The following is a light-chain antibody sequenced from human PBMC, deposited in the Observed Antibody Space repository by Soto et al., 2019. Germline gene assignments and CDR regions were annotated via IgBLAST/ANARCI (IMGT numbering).Light chain of an antibody. J-gene: IGKJ1*01. CDR3: QQYNTWPPT. CDR2: GAS. CDR1: ETVSTN. Sequence: ETVLTQSPATLSGSPGERVTLSCRASETVSTNLAWYQQKPGQAPRLLIYGASRRATGFPARFSGSGSGTDFTLTISSLQSEDFAVYYCQQYNTWPPTFGQGTKVDIK. V-gene: IGKV3-15*01.